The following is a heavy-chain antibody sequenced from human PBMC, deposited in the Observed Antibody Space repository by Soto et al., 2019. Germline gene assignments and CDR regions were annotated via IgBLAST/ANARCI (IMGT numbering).Heavy chain of an antibody. V-gene: IGHV4-39*01. CDR2: IYYSGST. CDR1: GGSISSRSYY. CDR3: ARLEEEWQLVSGGYYYYYMDV. D-gene: IGHD6-6*01. Sequence: QLQLQESGPGLVKPSETLSLTCTVSGGSISSRSYYWGWIRQPPGKGLEWIGSIYYSGSTYYNPSLKRRVTISVDTSKNQFSLKLSSVTAADTAVYYCARLEEEWQLVSGGYYYYYMDVWGKGTTVTVSS. J-gene: IGHJ6*03.